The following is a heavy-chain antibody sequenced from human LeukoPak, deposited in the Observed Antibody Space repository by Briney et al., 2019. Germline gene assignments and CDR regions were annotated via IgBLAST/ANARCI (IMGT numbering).Heavy chain of an antibody. V-gene: IGHV3-23*01. D-gene: IGHD4-17*01. CDR2: ISASGLTT. CDR3: AKATSTVSQFLQH. Sequence: PGGSLRLSCVASGFTFNNYAMNWVRQAPGQGLEWVSGISASGLTTYYADSVKGRATISRDNSKNTLYLQMNSLRGDDTAVYYCAKATSTVSQFLQHWGPGTLVTVSS. J-gene: IGHJ1*01. CDR1: GFTFNNYA.